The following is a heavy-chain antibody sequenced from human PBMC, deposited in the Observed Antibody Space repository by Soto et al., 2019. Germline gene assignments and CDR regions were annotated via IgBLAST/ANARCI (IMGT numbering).Heavy chain of an antibody. J-gene: IGHJ4*02. V-gene: IGHV2-5*02. CDR2: IYWDDDK. CDR1: GFSLSTSGVG. Sequence: SGPTLVKPTQTLTLTCTFSGFSLSTSGVGVGWIRQPPGKALEWLALIYWDDDKRYSPSLKSRLTITKDTSKNQVVLNMTYMDPVDTATYYCAHMAYCSGGSCYSDYFDYWGQGTLVTVSS. D-gene: IGHD2-15*01. CDR3: AHMAYCSGGSCYSDYFDY.